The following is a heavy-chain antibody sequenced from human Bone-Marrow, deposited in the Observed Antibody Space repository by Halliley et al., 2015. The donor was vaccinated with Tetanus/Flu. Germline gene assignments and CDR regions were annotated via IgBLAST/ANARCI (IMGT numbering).Heavy chain of an antibody. CDR2: IFYSGNT. CDR1: GGSISPYY. D-gene: IGHD3-10*01. J-gene: IGHJ5*02. CDR3: ARSGSGNYEGWLDP. V-gene: IGHV4-59*01. Sequence: TLSLTCTVSGGSISPYYWSWIQQPPGKGLEWIGYIFYSGNTNYNPSLKSRVTISVDTSKNQFSLRLSSVTPADTAVYYCARSGSGNYEGWLDPWGQGTLVTVSS.